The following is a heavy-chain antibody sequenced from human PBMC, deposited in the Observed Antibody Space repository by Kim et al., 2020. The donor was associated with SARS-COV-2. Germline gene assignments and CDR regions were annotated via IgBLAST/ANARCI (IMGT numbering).Heavy chain of an antibody. CDR2: INPISGST. V-gene: IGHV1-46*01. CDR1: GYIFTKYH. Sequence: ASVKVSCKASGYIFTKYHMHWVRQAPGQGLQWMGMINPISGSTTYAQKFQGRVTMTRDTSTTTVYMELSSLRSEDTAVYYCARDPPHIAAAYDAVDVWGQGTTVTVSS. CDR3: ARDPPHIAAAYDAVDV. J-gene: IGHJ6*02. D-gene: IGHD6-25*01.